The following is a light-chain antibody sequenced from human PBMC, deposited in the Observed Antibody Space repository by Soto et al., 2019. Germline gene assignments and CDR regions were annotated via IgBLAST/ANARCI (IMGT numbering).Light chain of an antibody. J-gene: IGLJ3*02. CDR3: LLSYSGARARV. CDR2: DTS. V-gene: IGLV7-46*01. Sequence: QAVVTQEPSLTVSPGGTVTLTCGSSTGAVTSGHYPYWFQQKPGQAPRTLIYDTSNKHSWTPARFSGSLLGGKAALTLSGAQPEDEAEYYCLLSYSGARARVFDGGTKLTVL. CDR1: TGAVTSGHY.